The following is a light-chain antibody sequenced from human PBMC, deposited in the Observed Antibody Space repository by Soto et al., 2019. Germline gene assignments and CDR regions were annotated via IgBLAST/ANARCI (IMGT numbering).Light chain of an antibody. Sequence: EIVLTQSPGRLSMSPGARATLTCRASQSVSSANFAWYQQKPGQAPRLLIYDASNRATGIPARFSVSGSGTDSTLTISSLEPEDFAVYSCQQYGNSPITCGQGTRLEIK. V-gene: IGKV3-20*01. CDR1: QSVSSAN. J-gene: IGKJ5*01. CDR2: DAS. CDR3: QQYGNSPIT.